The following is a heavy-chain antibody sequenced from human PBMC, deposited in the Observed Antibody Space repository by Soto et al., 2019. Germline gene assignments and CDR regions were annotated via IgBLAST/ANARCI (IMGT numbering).Heavy chain of an antibody. J-gene: IGHJ6*02. D-gene: IGHD2-15*01. CDR1: GGSMISYY. V-gene: IGHV4-59*06. CDR2: IYYSGST. CDR3: ARGGLGYCSGGSCYSAELSRYYYGMDV. Sequence: PSETLSLTCTVSGGSMISYYWSWIRQHPGKGLEWIGYIYYSGSTYYNPSLKSRVTISVDTSKNQFSLKLSSVNAADTAVYYCARGGLGYCSGGSCYSAELSRYYYGMDVWGQGTTVTVS.